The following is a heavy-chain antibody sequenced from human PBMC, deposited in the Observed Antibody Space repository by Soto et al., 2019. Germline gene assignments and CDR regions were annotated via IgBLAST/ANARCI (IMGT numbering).Heavy chain of an antibody. J-gene: IGHJ4*02. Sequence: QITLKESGPTLVKPTQTLTLTCTFSGFSLSTRGVGVGWIRQPPGKALEWLALIYWDDDQRYRPSLKNRLTITKDTSKNQVVLTMTNMDPEDTATYYCARRRNSNYGFDYWGQGTLVTVSS. V-gene: IGHV2-5*02. CDR1: GFSLSTRGVG. CDR3: ARRRNSNYGFDY. CDR2: IYWDDDQ. D-gene: IGHD4-4*01.